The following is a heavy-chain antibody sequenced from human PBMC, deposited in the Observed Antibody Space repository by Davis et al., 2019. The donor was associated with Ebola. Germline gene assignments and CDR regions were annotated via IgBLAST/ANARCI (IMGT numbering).Heavy chain of an antibody. D-gene: IGHD3-22*01. V-gene: IGHV3-30-3*01. CDR2: ISYDGSNK. CDR3: ARGYYYDSSGYDY. CDR1: GFTFSSYA. Sequence: GGSLRLSCAASGFTFSSYAMHWVRQAPGKGLEWVAVISYDGSNKYYADSVKGRFTISRDNSKNTVYLQMNSLRAEDTAVYYCARGYYYDSSGYDYWGQGTLVTVSS. J-gene: IGHJ4*02.